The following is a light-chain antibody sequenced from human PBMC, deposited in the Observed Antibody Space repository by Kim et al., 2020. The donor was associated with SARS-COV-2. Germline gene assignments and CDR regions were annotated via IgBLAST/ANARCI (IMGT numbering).Light chain of an antibody. V-gene: IGLV2-14*04. CDR1: SSDVGGYNY. J-gene: IGLJ3*02. CDR3: SSYTSSSTWV. CDR2: DVS. Sequence: GQSLTISCTRTSSDVGGYNYVSWYQQHPGKPPKLMIYDVSKRPSGVSNRFSRSKSGNTASLTISGLQAEDEADYYCSSYTSSSTWVFGGGTQLTVL.